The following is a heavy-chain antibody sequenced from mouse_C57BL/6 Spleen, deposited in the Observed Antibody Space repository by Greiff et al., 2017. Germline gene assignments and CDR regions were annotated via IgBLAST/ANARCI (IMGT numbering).Heavy chain of an antibody. D-gene: IGHD2-1*01. CDR3: ARGNSYAMDY. CDR2: IDPSDSYN. Sequence: VQLQQPGAELVRPGTSVKLSCKASGYTFTSYWLHWVKQRPGQGLEWIGVIDPSDSYNNYNQKFKGKATLTVDTSSSTAYMQLSSLTSADTAVYYCARGNSYAMDYWGQGTSVTVSS. J-gene: IGHJ4*01. CDR1: GYTFTSYW. V-gene: IGHV1-59*01.